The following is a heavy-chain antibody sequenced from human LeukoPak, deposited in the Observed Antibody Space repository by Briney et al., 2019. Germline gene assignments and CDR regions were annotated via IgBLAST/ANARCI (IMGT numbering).Heavy chain of an antibody. J-gene: IGHJ4*02. V-gene: IGHV3-74*01. D-gene: IGHD3-10*01. CDR3: YCGMVRGVMAPDY. Sequence: GGSLRLSCAASGFTFSSYWMHWVRQAPGKGLVWVSRINSDGSNTSYADSVKGRFTISRDNAKDTLYLQMNSLRAEDTAVYYCYCGMVRGVMAPDYWGQGTLVTVSS. CDR1: GFTFSSYW. CDR2: INSDGSNT.